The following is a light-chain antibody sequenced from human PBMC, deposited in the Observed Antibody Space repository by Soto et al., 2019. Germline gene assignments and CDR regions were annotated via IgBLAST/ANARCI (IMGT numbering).Light chain of an antibody. CDR2: DAS. CDR3: QQYNNWPPWT. Sequence: ILMTQSPATLSVSPGERATLSCRASQSVSNNLAWYQQKPGQAPRLLIYDASTRAIGIPARFSGSGSGTEFTLTISGLQSEDFAVYYCQQYNNWPPWTCGQGTKVEIK. J-gene: IGKJ1*01. V-gene: IGKV3-15*01. CDR1: QSVSNN.